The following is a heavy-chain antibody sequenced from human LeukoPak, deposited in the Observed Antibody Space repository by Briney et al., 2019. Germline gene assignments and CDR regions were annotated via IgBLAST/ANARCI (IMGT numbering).Heavy chain of an antibody. CDR1: GYTFTSSG. V-gene: IGHV1-18*01. CDR2: ISAYNGNT. CDR3: ARVGKSGSYHSNY. Sequence: GASGKLCCTASGYTFTSSGITWVRQAPGQGLEWMGWISAYNGNTNYAQKLQGRVTMTTDTSTSTAYMELRSLRSDDTAVYYCARVGKSGSYHSNYWGQGTLVTVSS. D-gene: IGHD1-26*01. J-gene: IGHJ4*02.